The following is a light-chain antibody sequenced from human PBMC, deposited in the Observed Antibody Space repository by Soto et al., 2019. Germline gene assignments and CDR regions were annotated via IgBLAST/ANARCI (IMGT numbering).Light chain of an antibody. J-gene: IGKJ1*01. V-gene: IGKV1-39*01. CDR1: QSIINY. Sequence: DIQMTQSPSSLSASVGDRVTITCRASQSIINYLNWYQQKPGKAPNLLIYAASSLRSGVPSRFSGSGSGTDFPLTISSLQPEDFATYFCQQIYTTPRTFGQGTTVDIK. CDR2: AAS. CDR3: QQIYTTPRT.